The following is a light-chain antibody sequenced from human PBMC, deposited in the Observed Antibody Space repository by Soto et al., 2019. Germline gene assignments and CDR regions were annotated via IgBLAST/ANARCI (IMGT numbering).Light chain of an antibody. CDR1: SSDVGNYKY. CDR3: SSYAGSNLGV. Sequence: QSALTQSPSASGSPGQSVTISCTGTSSDVGNYKYVSWYQQHPGKAPKHMIYEVSKRPSGVTDRFSGSKSGNTASLTVSGLQVEDEADYYCSSYAGSNLGVFGGGTKLTVL. CDR2: EVS. V-gene: IGLV2-8*01. J-gene: IGLJ3*02.